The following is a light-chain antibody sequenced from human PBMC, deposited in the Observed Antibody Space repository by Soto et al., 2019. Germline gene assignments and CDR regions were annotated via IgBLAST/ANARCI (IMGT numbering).Light chain of an antibody. CDR2: DAS. CDR1: QSVGSY. J-gene: IGKJ5*01. Sequence: EIVLTQSPATLSLSPGERATLSCRASQSVGSYLAWYQQKPGQPPRLLIYDASNRATGIPARFSGSGSGTDFTLTISSLEPEDCAVYYCQQRSNWPPIPFGQGPRLEIK. V-gene: IGKV3-11*01. CDR3: QQRSNWPPIP.